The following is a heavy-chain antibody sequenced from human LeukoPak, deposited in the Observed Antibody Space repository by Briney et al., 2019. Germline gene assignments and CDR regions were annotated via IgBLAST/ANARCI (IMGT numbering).Heavy chain of an antibody. D-gene: IGHD2-2*01. V-gene: IGHV3-20*04. CDR2: INWNGGST. CDR3: ARDIEDIVVVPAAYYYYYYMDV. J-gene: IGHJ6*03. CDR1: GFTFDDYG. Sequence: GGSLRLSCAASGFTFDDYGMSWVRQAPGKGLEWVSGINWNGGSTGFADSVKGRFTISRDNAKNSLYLQMNSLRAEDTALYYCARDIEDIVVVPAAYYYYYYMDVWGKGTTVTVSS.